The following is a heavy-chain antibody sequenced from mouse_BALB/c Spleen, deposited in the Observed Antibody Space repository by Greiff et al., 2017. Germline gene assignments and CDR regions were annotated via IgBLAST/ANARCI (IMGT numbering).Heavy chain of an antibody. CDR2: INSDGGST. Sequence: EVQLVESGGGLVQPGESLKLSCESNEYEFPSHDMSWVRKTPEKRLELVAAINSDGGSTYYPDTMERRFIISRDNTKKTLYLQMSSLRSEDTALYYCARQGGTTTPYYAMDYWGQGTSVTVSS. D-gene: IGHD2-14*01. CDR3: ARQGGTTTPYYAMDY. V-gene: IGHV5-2*01. CDR1: EYEFPSHD. J-gene: IGHJ4*01.